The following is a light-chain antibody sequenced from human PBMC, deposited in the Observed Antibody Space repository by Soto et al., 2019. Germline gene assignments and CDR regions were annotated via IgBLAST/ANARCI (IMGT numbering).Light chain of an antibody. Sequence: SVLTQPPSASGTPGQRVTGSCSGSSSNIGSNTVNWYQQLPGTAPKLLIYSNNQRPSGVPDRFSGSKSGTSASLAISGLQSEDEADYYCAAWDDSLNAYVFGTGTKVTVL. V-gene: IGLV1-44*01. CDR1: SSNIGSNT. CDR2: SNN. CDR3: AAWDDSLNAYV. J-gene: IGLJ1*01.